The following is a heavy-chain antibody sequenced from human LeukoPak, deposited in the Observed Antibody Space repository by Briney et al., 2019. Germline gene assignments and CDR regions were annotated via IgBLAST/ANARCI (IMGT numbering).Heavy chain of an antibody. Sequence: GGSLRLSCAASGFIFSSHGMNWVRQAPGKGLEWVSGIRPSGDMTYYADSVKGRFTISRDNSKNTLFLQMNSLRAEDTAVYFCAKDLHYFDTSGYYSPLDYWGQGTLVTVSS. CDR2: IRPSGDMT. CDR3: AKDLHYFDTSGYYSPLDY. V-gene: IGHV3-23*01. CDR1: GFIFSSHG. J-gene: IGHJ4*02. D-gene: IGHD3-22*01.